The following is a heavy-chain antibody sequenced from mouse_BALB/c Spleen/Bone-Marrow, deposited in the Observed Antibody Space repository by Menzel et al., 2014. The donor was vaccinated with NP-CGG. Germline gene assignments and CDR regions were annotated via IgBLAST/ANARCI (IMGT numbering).Heavy chain of an antibody. CDR2: ITKGGGST. J-gene: IGHJ4*01. V-gene: IGHV5-12*02. CDR3: ARQLAYAMDY. CDR1: GFTFSDYY. Sequence: EVMLVESGGGLVQPGGSLKLSCATSGFTFSDYYMYWVRQTPEKRLEWVAYITKGGGSTYYPDIVKGRFTIYRDNAKNTLYLQMSRLKSEDTAMYYCARQLAYAMDYWGQGTSVTVSS. D-gene: IGHD4-1*01.